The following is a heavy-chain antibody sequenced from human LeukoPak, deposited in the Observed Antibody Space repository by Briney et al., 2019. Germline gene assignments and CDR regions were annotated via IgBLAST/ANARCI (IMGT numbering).Heavy chain of an antibody. Sequence: GGSLRLSCAASGFTFSTYAMNWVRQAPGKGLEWVAVISYDGSNKYYADSVKGRFTISRDNSKNTLYLQMNSLRAEDTAVYYCAKDSVVAAVDYYYYGMDVWGQGTTVTVSS. CDR3: AKDSVVAAVDYYYYGMDV. J-gene: IGHJ6*02. CDR2: ISYDGSNK. CDR1: GFTFSTYA. D-gene: IGHD2-15*01. V-gene: IGHV3-30*18.